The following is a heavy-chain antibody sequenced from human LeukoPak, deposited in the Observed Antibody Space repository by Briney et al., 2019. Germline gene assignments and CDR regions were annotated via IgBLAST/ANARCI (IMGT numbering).Heavy chain of an antibody. V-gene: IGHV4-39*07. J-gene: IGHJ4*02. D-gene: IGHD1-26*01. Sequence: TSSETLSLTCTVSGGSISSSSHYWGWIRQPPGKGLEWIGSMYYSGSTNYNPSLKSRVTISVDKSKNQFSLKLSSVTAADTAVYYCARDKGIVGAMGYFDYWGQGTLVTVSS. CDR3: ARDKGIVGAMGYFDY. CDR2: MYYSGST. CDR1: GGSISSSSHY.